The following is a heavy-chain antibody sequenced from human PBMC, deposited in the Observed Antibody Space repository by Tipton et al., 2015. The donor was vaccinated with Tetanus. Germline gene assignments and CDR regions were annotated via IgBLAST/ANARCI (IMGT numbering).Heavy chain of an antibody. Sequence: GLVKPSETLSLTCTVSGGSVSGGDYHWSWIRQPPGKGLEWIGYSHYSGSTSSNPSLKSRVTISVDTSKSQFSLRLTSVTAADTAVYYCARANYDFPKKGPFDSWGQGTLVIVSS. D-gene: IGHD3-3*01. V-gene: IGHV4-61*08. J-gene: IGHJ4*02. CDR3: ARANYDFPKKGPFDS. CDR2: SHYSGST. CDR1: GGSVSGGDYH.